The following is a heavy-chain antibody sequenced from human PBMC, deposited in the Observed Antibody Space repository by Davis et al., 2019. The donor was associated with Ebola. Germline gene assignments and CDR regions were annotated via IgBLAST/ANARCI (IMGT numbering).Heavy chain of an antibody. Sequence: PGGSLRLSCTVSGGSISSSSYYWGWIRQPPGKGLEWIGSIYYSGSTYYNPSLKSRVTISVDTSKNQFSLKLSSVTAADTAVYYCATPSTYYYDSSGYPASHDAFDIWAKGQWSPSLQ. J-gene: IGHJ3*02. CDR2: IYYSGST. CDR3: ATPSTYYYDSSGYPASHDAFDI. CDR1: GGSISSSSYY. V-gene: IGHV4-39*07. D-gene: IGHD3-22*01.